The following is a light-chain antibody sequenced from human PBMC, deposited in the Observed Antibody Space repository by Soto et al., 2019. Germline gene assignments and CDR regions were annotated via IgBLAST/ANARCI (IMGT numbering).Light chain of an antibody. CDR2: DVG. CDR3: SSNTAFTTYV. CDR1: NSEVGAYSY. V-gene: IGLV2-14*03. Sequence: QSALTQPAPGSGSPGQSITISCTGTNSEVGAYSYVSWYQQYPGKAPKLLIYDVGARPSGISVRFSGSKSGNTASLTISGLQAEDEADYYSSSNTAFTTYVFGSGTKVTVL. J-gene: IGLJ1*01.